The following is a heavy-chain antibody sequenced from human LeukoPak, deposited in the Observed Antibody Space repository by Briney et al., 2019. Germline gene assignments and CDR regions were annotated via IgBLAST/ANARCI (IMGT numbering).Heavy chain of an antibody. J-gene: IGHJ6*02. V-gene: IGHV3-9*01. CDR1: GFTFDDHG. Sequence: PGGSLRLSCAASGFTFDDHGMAWVRQIPGKGLEWVSGISWNSGSIGYADSVKGRFTISRDNAKNSLYLQMNSLRAEDTALYYCAKGGGGGLGYYGMDVWGQGTTVTVSS. D-gene: IGHD2-15*01. CDR3: AKGGGGGLGYYGMDV. CDR2: ISWNSGSI.